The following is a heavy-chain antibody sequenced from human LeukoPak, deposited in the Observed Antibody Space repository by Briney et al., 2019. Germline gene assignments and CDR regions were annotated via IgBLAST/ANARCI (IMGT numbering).Heavy chain of an antibody. J-gene: IGHJ4*02. CDR2: IYYTGNT. V-gene: IGHV4-39*01. CDR1: GVSISSSYSY. CDR3: DKSNGYGLIDY. Sequence: PSETLSLTCTVSGVSISSSYSYWGWIRQPPGMGLEWIGSIYYTGNTYYNASLKSQVSISIDTSKNQFTLKFTSVTPAKPAKNYCDKSNGYGLIDYWDQGSLVTVSS. D-gene: IGHD5-12*01.